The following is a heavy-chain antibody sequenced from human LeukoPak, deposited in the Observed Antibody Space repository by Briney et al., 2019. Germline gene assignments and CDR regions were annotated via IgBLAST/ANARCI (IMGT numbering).Heavy chain of an antibody. CDR1: GVSISSYY. J-gene: IGHJ2*01. CDR3: ARVRVSGGYWYFDL. V-gene: IGHV4-59*01. D-gene: IGHD6-19*01. Sequence: SETLSLTCTVSGVSISSYYWSWIRQPPGKGLEWIGYIYYSGSTNYNPSLKSRVTISVDTSKNQFSLKLSSVTAADTAVYYCARVRVSGGYWYFDLWGRGTLVTVSS. CDR2: IYYSGST.